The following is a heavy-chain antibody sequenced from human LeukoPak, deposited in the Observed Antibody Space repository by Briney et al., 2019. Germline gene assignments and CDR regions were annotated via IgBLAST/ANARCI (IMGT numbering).Heavy chain of an antibody. CDR3: VSFYETY. CDR1: GLIFSGYA. D-gene: IGHD2-2*01. Sequence: GGSLRLSCADSGLIFSGYAVSWVRQAPGKGLEWVSHINSDGSWTSYADSVKGRFTISKDNAKNTVYLQMNNLRAEDTAVYYCVSFYETYWGRGTLVTVSS. CDR2: INSDGSWT. J-gene: IGHJ4*02. V-gene: IGHV3-74*01.